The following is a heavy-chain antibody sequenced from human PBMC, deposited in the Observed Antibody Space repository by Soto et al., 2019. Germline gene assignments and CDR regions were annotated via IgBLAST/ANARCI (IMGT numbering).Heavy chain of an antibody. CDR1: GASMNSYH. D-gene: IGHD6-13*01. J-gene: IGHJ5*02. V-gene: IGHV4-4*07. Sequence: PSETLSLTCTVSGASMNSYHWSWIRQPAGKGLEWIGHIHSSGSTNYNHSLKSRVTMSVDTSKNQFSLRLMSLTAADTAVYYCARDQGVAAAGITWFDPWGQGSLVTVS. CDR2: IHSSGST. CDR3: ARDQGVAAAGITWFDP.